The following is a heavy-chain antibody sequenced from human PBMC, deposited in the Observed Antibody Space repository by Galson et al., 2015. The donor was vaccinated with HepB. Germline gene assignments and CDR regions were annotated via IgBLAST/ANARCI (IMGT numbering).Heavy chain of an antibody. Sequence: SLRLSCAASGFTFSTYDMHWVRQAPGKGLEWVAVISYDGGNKYYADSVKGRLTISRENSKNTLYLQMNSLRAEDTAVYYCAKFSPPWDNPQQWPVQDAGSVYFDYWGQGTLVTVSS. V-gene: IGHV3-30*18. J-gene: IGHJ4*02. CDR3: AKFSPPWDNPQQWPVQDAGSVYFDY. D-gene: IGHD6-19*01. CDR1: GFTFSTYD. CDR2: ISYDGGNK.